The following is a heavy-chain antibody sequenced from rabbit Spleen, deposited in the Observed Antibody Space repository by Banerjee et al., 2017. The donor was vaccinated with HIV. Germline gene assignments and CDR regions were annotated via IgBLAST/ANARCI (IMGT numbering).Heavy chain of an antibody. Sequence: QQQLVESGGGLVKPGASLTLTCKASGLDFSSRHCICWVRQAPGKGLDWIACIRGSTYYASWVNGRFTISRSTSLKTVTLRLTSLTAADTATYFCGRGSATMTMVIIGYYLSLWGPGTLVTVS. CDR1: GLDFSSRHC. CDR2: IRGST. D-gene: IGHD2-1*01. V-gene: IGHV1S43*01. CDR3: GRGSATMTMVIIGYYLSL. J-gene: IGHJ6*01.